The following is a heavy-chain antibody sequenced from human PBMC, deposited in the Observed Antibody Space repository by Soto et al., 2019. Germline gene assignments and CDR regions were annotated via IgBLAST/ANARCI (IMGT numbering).Heavy chain of an antibody. V-gene: IGHV4-39*01. Sequence: QLQLQESGPGLVKPSETLSLTCTVSGDSISSSSYYWGWIRQPPGKGLEWIGSIYYSGSTYYNPSLKSRVSISVDTSKNQFSLKLSSVTAADTAVYYCARHQHAFDIWGQGTMVTVSS. J-gene: IGHJ3*02. CDR2: IYYSGST. CDR3: ARHQHAFDI. CDR1: GDSISSSSYY.